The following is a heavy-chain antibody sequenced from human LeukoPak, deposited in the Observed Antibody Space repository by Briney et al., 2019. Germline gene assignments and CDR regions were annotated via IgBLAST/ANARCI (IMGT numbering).Heavy chain of an antibody. Sequence: SETLSLTCTGSGCTISSYYWSWLRQPPGKGLEWIGYVSYSGSTNYNPSLMSRGTISEDTYKNHFSLKLSSVTAADTAVYYCAMYNFWSGYYGDYWGQGTLVTVSS. D-gene: IGHD3-3*01. V-gene: IGHV4-59*01. CDR2: VSYSGST. CDR3: AMYNFWSGYYGDY. CDR1: GCTISSYY. J-gene: IGHJ4*02.